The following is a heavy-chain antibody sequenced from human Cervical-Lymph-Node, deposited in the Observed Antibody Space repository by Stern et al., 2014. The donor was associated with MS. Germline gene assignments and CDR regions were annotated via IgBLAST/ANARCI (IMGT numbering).Heavy chain of an antibody. V-gene: IGHV3-33*01. D-gene: IGHD6-25*01. CDR3: ARDLSSSAYYSDSCFDY. J-gene: IGHJ4*02. Sequence: VQLVESGGGVVQPGRSLRLSCATSGFSLSGYAMHWVRQAPCKGLERVAIMWYDGTTEYYADSVKGRFTISRDDSKNTLYLQMNSLRAEDTAVYYCARDLSSSAYYSDSCFDYWGQGTLVTVSS. CDR2: MWYDGTTE. CDR1: GFSLSGYA.